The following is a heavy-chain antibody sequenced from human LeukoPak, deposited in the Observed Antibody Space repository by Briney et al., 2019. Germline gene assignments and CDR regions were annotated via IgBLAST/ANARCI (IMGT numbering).Heavy chain of an antibody. Sequence: SQTLSLTCTVSGGSISSGSYYWSWIRQPAGKGLEWIGRIYTSGSTNYNPSLKSRVTISVDTSKNQFSLKLSSVTAADTAVYYCARDRREWFDPWGQGTLVTVSS. CDR1: GGSISSGSYY. D-gene: IGHD1-26*01. V-gene: IGHV4-61*02. J-gene: IGHJ5*02. CDR3: ARDRREWFDP. CDR2: IYTSGST.